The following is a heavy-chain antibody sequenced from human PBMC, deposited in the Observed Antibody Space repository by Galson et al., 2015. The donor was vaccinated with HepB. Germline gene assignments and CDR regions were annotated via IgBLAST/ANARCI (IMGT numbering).Heavy chain of an antibody. Sequence: SVKVSCKASGSTFTGYYMHWVRQAPGQGLEWMGRINPNSGGTNYAQKFQGRVTMTRDTSISTAYMELSRLRSDDTAVYYCARVRGSSGWRDAFDIWGQGTMVTVSS. CDR1: GSTFTGYY. CDR3: ARVRGSSGWRDAFDI. CDR2: INPNSGGT. J-gene: IGHJ3*02. D-gene: IGHD6-19*01. V-gene: IGHV1-2*06.